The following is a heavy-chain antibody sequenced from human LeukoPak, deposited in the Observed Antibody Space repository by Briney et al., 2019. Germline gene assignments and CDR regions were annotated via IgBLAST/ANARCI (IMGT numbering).Heavy chain of an antibody. D-gene: IGHD2-2*01. CDR3: ALPRARRGMDV. J-gene: IGHJ6*04. CDR2: INHSGST. CDR1: GGSFSGYY. Sequence: SETLSLTCAVYGGSFSGYYWSWIRQLPGKGLEWIGEINHSGSTNYNPSLKSRVTISVDTSKNQFSLKLSSVTAADTAVYYCALPRARRGMDVWGKGTTVTVSS. V-gene: IGHV4-34*01.